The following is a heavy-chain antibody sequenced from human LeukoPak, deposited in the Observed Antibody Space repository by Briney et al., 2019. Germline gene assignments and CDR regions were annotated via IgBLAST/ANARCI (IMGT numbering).Heavy chain of an antibody. CDR3: ARVGCSGGTCYDY. CDR2: ISSGSNYI. CDR1: GFTFSSYG. J-gene: IGHJ4*02. V-gene: IGHV3-21*01. D-gene: IGHD2-15*01. Sequence: PGGSLRLSCAASGFTFSSYGMYWVLQAPGKGLEWVSFISSGSNYIYYIDSVKGRFTISRDNAKNSLYLQMNSLRVEDTAIYYRARVGCSGGTCYDYWGQGTLVTVSS.